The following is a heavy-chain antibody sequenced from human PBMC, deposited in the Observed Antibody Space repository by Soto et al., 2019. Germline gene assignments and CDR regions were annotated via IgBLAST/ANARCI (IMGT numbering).Heavy chain of an antibody. CDR3: ARGGYSSTSYYGLDV. V-gene: IGHV1-3*01. CDR1: GQSFTSYA. D-gene: IGHD5-12*01. CDR2: ISVGGTNT. J-gene: IGHJ6*02. Sequence: ASVKVSCKASGQSFTSYAMHWVRQAPGQRLEWMGWISVGGTNTKYSQKLQGRVTITRGTPANTVYMELSSLRSEDTAVYFCARGGYSSTSYYGLDVWGQGTTVTVSS.